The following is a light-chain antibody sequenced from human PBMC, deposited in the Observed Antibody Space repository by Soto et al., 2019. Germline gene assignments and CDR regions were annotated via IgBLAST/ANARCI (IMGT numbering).Light chain of an antibody. CDR3: QQSYSTTWT. J-gene: IGKJ1*01. Sequence: DIQMTQSPSTLSASVGDRVTITCRASQSVSTWLAWYQQKPGKAPKLLIYKASSLESGVPSRFSGSESETDFTLTISSLQPEDFANYSCQQSYSTTWTFGQGTKVDNK. CDR1: QSVSTW. V-gene: IGKV1-5*03. CDR2: KAS.